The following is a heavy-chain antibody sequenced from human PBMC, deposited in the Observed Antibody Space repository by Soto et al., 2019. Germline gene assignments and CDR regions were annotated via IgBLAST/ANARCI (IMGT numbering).Heavy chain of an antibody. Sequence: SETLSLTCSVSGGSINSYWWSWIRQPAGKGLEWIGRVYSSGTTDCNPSLNSRATMSVETSKNQFSLKLSSVTAADTAVYYCARDIGSFAYGEGYWGQGIQVTVSS. CDR2: VYSSGTT. D-gene: IGHD3-10*01. J-gene: IGHJ4*02. CDR3: ARDIGSFAYGEGY. V-gene: IGHV4-4*07. CDR1: GGSINSYW.